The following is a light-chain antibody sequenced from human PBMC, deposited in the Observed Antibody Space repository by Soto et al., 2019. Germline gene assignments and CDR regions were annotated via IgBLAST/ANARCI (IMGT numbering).Light chain of an antibody. CDR1: QSVSSN. Sequence: EIVMTQAPATLSVCPGERATLSFRASQSVSSNLAWYQQKPGQAPRLLIYDASNRATGIPARFSGSGSGTDFTLTISSLEPEDFAVYYCQQRSNWLTFGGGTKVDIK. CDR3: QQRSNWLT. CDR2: DAS. V-gene: IGKV3-11*01. J-gene: IGKJ4*01.